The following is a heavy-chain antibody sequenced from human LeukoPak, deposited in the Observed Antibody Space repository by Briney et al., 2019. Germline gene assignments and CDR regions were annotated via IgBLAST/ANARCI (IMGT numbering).Heavy chain of an antibody. CDR2: IYSGGST. D-gene: IGHD3-22*01. V-gene: IGHV3-53*01. J-gene: IGHJ4*02. CDR3: ARHYYDSSGYQGIDY. Sequence: GGSLRLSCAASGFTVSSNYMSWVRQAPGKGLEWVSVIYSGGSTCYADSVKGRFSISRDNSKNTLYLQMNSLRAEDTAVYYCARHYYDSSGYQGIDYWGQGTLVTVSS. CDR1: GFTVSSNY.